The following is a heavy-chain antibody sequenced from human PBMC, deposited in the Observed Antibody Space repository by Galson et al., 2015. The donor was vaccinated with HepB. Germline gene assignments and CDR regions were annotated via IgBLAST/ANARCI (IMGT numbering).Heavy chain of an antibody. D-gene: IGHD6-13*01. Sequence: SLRLSCAASGFTVGSHYMSWVRQPPGEGLEWVSLIYSGGRTFYTDSVKGRFAISRDNSKNTLYLQMNSLRGEDTAVYYCARDIAYYGMDVWGQGTTVTVSS. CDR1: GFTVGSHY. CDR3: ARDIAYYGMDV. CDR2: IYSGGRT. V-gene: IGHV3-53*01. J-gene: IGHJ6*02.